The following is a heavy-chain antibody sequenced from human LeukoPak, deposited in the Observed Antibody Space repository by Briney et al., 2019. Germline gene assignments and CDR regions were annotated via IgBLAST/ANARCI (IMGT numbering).Heavy chain of an antibody. V-gene: IGHV1-69*06. D-gene: IGHD3-10*01. CDR3: VRGRQYFFDD. CDR2: FISMFGTP. Sequence: SVKVFCKASGVTFTNYPMNWVRQAPGQGLEWMGRFISMFGTPNYAQKFQDRVTMTADKSTNTLYLELRNLRSEDTAMYYCVRGRQYFFDDWGQGTLVTVSS. J-gene: IGHJ4*02. CDR1: GVTFTNYP.